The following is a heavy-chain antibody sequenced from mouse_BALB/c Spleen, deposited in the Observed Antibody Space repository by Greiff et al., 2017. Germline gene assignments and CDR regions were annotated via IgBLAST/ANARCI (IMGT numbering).Heavy chain of an antibody. D-gene: IGHD2-1*01. V-gene: IGHV5-6*01. J-gene: IGHJ3*01. CDR3: ARHDGNFFAY. CDR1: GFTFSSYG. Sequence: VQLKESGGDLVKPGGSLKLSCAASGFTFSSYGMSWVRQTPDKRLEWVATISSGGSYTYYPDSVKGRFTISRDNAKNTLYLQMSSLKSEDTAMYYCARHDGNFFAYWGQGTLVTVSA. CDR2: ISSGGSYT.